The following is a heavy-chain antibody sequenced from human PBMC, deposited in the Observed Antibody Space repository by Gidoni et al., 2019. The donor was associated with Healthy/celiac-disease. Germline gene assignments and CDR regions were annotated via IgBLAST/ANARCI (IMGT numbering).Heavy chain of an antibody. D-gene: IGHD3-3*01. CDR1: GFTFSSYA. Sequence: EVQLLESGGGLVQPGGSLRLSCAASGFTFSSYAVSWVRQAPGKGLEGVSAISGSGGSTYYADSVKGRFTISRDNSKNMLYLQMNSLRAEDTAVYYCAKASNYDFWSGPLYEYYFDYWGQGTLVTVSS. J-gene: IGHJ4*02. V-gene: IGHV3-23*01. CDR3: AKASNYDFWSGPLYEYYFDY. CDR2: ISGSGGST.